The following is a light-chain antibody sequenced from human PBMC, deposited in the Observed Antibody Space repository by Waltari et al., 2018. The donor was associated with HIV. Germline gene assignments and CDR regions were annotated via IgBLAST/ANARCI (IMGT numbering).Light chain of an antibody. CDR1: SGHINYD. CDR3: QTWGSGIHVV. CDR2: VNSDGSH. J-gene: IGLJ2*01. V-gene: IGLV4-69*01. Sequence: QLALTQSPSASASVGASVTLTCTLSSGHINYDIAWPHQQPEKGPRYLMKVNSDGSHKKEDGVHDRFSGSSSGAERYLTISSLQSEDEGDYYCQTWGSGIHVVFGGGTKVTVL.